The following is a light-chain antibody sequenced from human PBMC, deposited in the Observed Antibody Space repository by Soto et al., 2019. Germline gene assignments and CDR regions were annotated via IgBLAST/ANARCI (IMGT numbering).Light chain of an antibody. Sequence: DIVMRQSPATLSVSPGETASLSCRANREVSSNVVWYQHKSGQSPRVLVYGASIRATGVPDRFSGSGSGTEFVLTISGLQADDLAVYYCHQYHMWPSWTFGQGTKVEMK. CDR2: GAS. V-gene: IGKV3-15*01. J-gene: IGKJ1*01. CDR3: HQYHMWPSWT. CDR1: REVSSN.